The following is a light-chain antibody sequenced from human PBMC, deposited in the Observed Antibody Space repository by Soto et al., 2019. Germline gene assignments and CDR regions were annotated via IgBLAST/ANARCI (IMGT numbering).Light chain of an antibody. J-gene: IGKJ3*01. CDR2: GAS. CDR1: QSVSSN. V-gene: IGKV3-15*01. CDR3: QQYNDWPRT. Sequence: EIVMTQSPATLSVSPGERATLSCRASQSVSSNLAWYQQKPGQAPRLLLYGASTRATGIPARFSASGSGTEFTLTISSLQSEDFAVYYCQQYNDWPRTFGPGTKVDIK.